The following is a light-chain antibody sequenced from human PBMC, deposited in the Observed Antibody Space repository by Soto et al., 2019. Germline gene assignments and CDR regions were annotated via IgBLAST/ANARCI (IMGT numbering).Light chain of an antibody. CDR3: QQYYSTPTWT. J-gene: IGKJ1*01. CDR2: WAS. Sequence: DIVMTQSPDSLAVSLGERATINCKSSQSVLYSSNNKNYLAWYQQKPGQPPKLLIYWASTRESGVPDRFSGSGSGTDFTLTISSLQADDVAVYYCQQYYSTPTWTVGQGTKVEI. V-gene: IGKV4-1*01. CDR1: QSVLYSSNNKNY.